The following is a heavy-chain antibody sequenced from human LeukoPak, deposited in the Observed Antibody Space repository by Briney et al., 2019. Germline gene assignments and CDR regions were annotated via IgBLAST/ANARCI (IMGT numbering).Heavy chain of an antibody. Sequence: SETLSLTCTVSGGSISSGSYYWSWIRQPAGKGLEWIGRIYTSGSTNYNPSLKSRVTISVDTSKNQFSLKLSSVTAADTAVYYCASNLLWFGELSSVWGQGTLVTVSS. D-gene: IGHD3-10*01. CDR3: ASNLLWFGELSSV. V-gene: IGHV4-61*02. CDR2: IYTSGST. J-gene: IGHJ4*02. CDR1: GGSISSGSYY.